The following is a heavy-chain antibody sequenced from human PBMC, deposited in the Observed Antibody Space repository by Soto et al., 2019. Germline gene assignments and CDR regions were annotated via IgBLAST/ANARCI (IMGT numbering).Heavy chain of an antibody. CDR3: VKDESINWYSGHFRH. V-gene: IGHV5-51*01. J-gene: IGHJ1*01. CDR2: IYPSDSDT. CDR1: GYNFAGYW. D-gene: IGHD6-13*01. Sequence: GESLKISCKGSGYNFAGYWIAWVRQMPGKGLELMGIIYPSDSDTRYRPSFQGQVTISADKSISSAYLQWSSLRAEDTAFYYCVKDESINWYSGHFRHWGQGTLVTVSS.